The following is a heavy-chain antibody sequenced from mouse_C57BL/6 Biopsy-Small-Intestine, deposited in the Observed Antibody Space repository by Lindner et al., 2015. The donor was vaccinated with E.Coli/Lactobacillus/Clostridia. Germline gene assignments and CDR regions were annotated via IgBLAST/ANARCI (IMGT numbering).Heavy chain of an antibody. J-gene: IGHJ1*03. CDR1: GYAFSSSW. V-gene: IGHV1-82*01. CDR2: IYPGDGDT. Sequence: VQLQESGPELVKPEASVKISCKASGYAFSSSWMNWVKQRPGKGLEWIGRIYPGDGDTNYNGKSKGKATLTADKSSSTAYMQLSSLTSEDSAVYFCARLLDFDVWGTGTTVTVSS. CDR3: ARLLDFDV.